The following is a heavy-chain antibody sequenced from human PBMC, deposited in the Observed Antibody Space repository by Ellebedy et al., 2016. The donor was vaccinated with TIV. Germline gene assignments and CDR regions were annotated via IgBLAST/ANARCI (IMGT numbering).Heavy chain of an antibody. CDR1: GFTFSSYA. J-gene: IGHJ3*02. CDR3: ARVSMLGFLEWLSQDAFDI. V-gene: IGHV3-30-3*01. CDR2: ISYDGSNK. Sequence: GESLKISXAASGFTFSSYAMHWVRQAPGKGLEWVAVISYDGSNKYYADSVKGRFTISRDNSKNTLYLQMNSLRAEDTAVYYCARVSMLGFLEWLSQDAFDIWGQGTMVTVSS. D-gene: IGHD3-3*01.